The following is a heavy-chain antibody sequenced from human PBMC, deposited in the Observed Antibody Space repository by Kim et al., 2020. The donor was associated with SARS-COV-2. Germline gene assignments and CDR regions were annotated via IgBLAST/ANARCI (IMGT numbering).Heavy chain of an antibody. CDR2: IYYSGST. V-gene: IGHV4-39*01. CDR3: ASRDEVRRLPVDP. CDR1: GGSISSSSYY. Sequence: SETLSLTCTVSGGSISSSSYYWGWIRQPPGKGLEWIGSIYYSGSTYYNPSLKSRVTISVDTSKNQFSLKLSSVTAADTAVYYCASRDEVRRLPVDPWGQGTLVTVSS. D-gene: IGHD3-10*01. J-gene: IGHJ5*02.